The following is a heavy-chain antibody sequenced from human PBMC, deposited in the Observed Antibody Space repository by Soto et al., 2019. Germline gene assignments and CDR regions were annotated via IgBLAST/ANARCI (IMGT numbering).Heavy chain of an antibody. CDR2: MNPYNGNT. D-gene: IGHD6-25*01. V-gene: IGHV1-8*01. CDR3: ARRKERSGPHYFDY. Sequence: ASVKVSCKASGYTFTTYDIPWVRQVTGQGLEWMGWMNPYNGNTGSTQKFQGRVTMTRNTSISTVYMELTSLRSEDTAVYYCARRKERSGPHYFDYWGQGSLVTVSS. J-gene: IGHJ4*02. CDR1: GYTFTTYD.